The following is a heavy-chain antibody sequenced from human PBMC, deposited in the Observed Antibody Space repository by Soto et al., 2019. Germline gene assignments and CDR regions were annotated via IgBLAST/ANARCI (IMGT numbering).Heavy chain of an antibody. CDR2: INHSGST. J-gene: IGHJ6*02. CDR1: GGSFSGYY. D-gene: IGHD3-16*01. CDR3: ARGGGTDYYYGMDV. V-gene: IGHV4-34*01. Sequence: SETLSLTCAVYGGSFSGYYWSWIRQPPGKGLEWIGEINHSGSTNYNPSLKSRVTISVDTSKNQFSLKLSSVTAADTAVYYCARGGGTDYYYGMDVWGQGTTVTVSS.